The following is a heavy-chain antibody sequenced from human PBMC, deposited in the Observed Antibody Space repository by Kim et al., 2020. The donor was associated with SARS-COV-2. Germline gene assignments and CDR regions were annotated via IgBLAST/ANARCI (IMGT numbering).Heavy chain of an antibody. J-gene: IGHJ4*02. V-gene: IGHV3-23*01. Sequence: ADPVKGRFTISRDNSKNTLYLQMNSLRAEDTAVYYCAKDPRGSPLYYWGYWGQGTLVTVSS. CDR3: AKDPRGSPLYYWGY.